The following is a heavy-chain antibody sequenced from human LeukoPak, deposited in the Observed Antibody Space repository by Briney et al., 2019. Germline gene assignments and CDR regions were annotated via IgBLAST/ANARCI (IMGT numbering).Heavy chain of an antibody. CDR2: INPNSGGT. J-gene: IGHJ4*02. Sequence: GASVKVSCKASKYTFTNYYIHWVRQAPGQGFEWMGWINPNSGGTNYAQKFQGRVTMTRDTSISTAYMELSRLRSDDTAVYYCARVCSGGSCRRVFDYWGQGTLVTVSS. V-gene: IGHV1-2*02. D-gene: IGHD2-15*01. CDR3: ARVCSGGSCRRVFDY. CDR1: KYTFTNYY.